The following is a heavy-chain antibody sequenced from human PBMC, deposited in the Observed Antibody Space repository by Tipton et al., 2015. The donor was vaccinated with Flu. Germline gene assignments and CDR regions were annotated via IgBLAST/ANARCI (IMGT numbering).Heavy chain of an antibody. CDR1: GDSIGSGYY. CDR3: ARRDYSNYVSDPKNWFDP. J-gene: IGHJ5*02. D-gene: IGHD4-11*01. Sequence: GLVKPSETLSLTCSVSGDSIGSGYYWGWIRQPPGKGLEWIGNIYQTGTYYNASLRSRVTISVDSSKNQFSLRLRSVTAADTAVYYCARRDYSNYVSDPKNWFDPWGQGALVTVSS. V-gene: IGHV4-38-2*01. CDR2: IYQTGT.